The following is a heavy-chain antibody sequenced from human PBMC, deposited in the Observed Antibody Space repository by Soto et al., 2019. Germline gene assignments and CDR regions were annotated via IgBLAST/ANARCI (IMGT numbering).Heavy chain of an antibody. CDR1: GVTISTYY. D-gene: IGHD5-12*01. J-gene: IGHJ4*02. Sequence: PSETLSLTCAVSGVTISTYYWSWIRQPPGNGLEWIVYNYHSGTTNYNPSLKSRVTISVDTSKNQFSLRLTSVTAADTAIYYCVREAYIGYGHAIDHWGQGILVTVSS. CDR3: VREAYIGYGHAIDH. V-gene: IGHV4-59*01. CDR2: NYHSGTT.